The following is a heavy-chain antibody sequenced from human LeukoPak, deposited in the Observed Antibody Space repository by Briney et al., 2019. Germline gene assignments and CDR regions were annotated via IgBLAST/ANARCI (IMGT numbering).Heavy chain of an antibody. V-gene: IGHV3-23*01. Sequence: GGSLRLSCSAYGFTFSSYAMSWVRQAPGKGLEWVSAISGSGGSTYYADSVKGRFTISRDSSKNTLYLQMNSLRAEDTAVYYCAKDKRECSSTSCYSIFDYWGQGTLVTVSS. CDR2: ISGSGGST. J-gene: IGHJ4*02. CDR3: AKDKRECSSTSCYSIFDY. CDR1: GFTFSSYA. D-gene: IGHD2-2*01.